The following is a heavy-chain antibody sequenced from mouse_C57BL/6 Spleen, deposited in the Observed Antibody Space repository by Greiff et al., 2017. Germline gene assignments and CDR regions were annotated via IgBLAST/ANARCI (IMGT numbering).Heavy chain of an antibody. J-gene: IGHJ4*01. CDR1: GFTFSDYY. CDR2: INYDGSST. V-gene: IGHV5-16*01. D-gene: IGHD2-5*01. CDR3: ARDQGGYSNPYAMDY. Sequence: EVKLVESEGGLVQPGSSMKLSCTASGFTFSDYYMAWVRQVPEKGLEWVANINYDGSSTYYLDSLKSRFIISRDNAKNILYLQMSSLKSEDTATYYCARDQGGYSNPYAMDYWGQGTSVTVSS.